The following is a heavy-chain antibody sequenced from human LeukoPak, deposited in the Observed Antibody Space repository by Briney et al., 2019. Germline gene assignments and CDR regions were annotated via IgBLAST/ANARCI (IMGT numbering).Heavy chain of an antibody. D-gene: IGHD4-11*01. CDR3: AREPDQSNYGFDK. CDR2: IGSVDTSI. J-gene: IGHJ4*02. Sequence: GGSLRLSCTASGFTFKSYSMNWVRQAPGKGLEWISYIGSVDTSIYYAESLKGRFTISRDNAKNSLYLQMNDLRVEDTAVYYCAREPDQSNYGFDKWGQGTLVTVSS. V-gene: IGHV3-48*01. CDR1: GFTFKSYS.